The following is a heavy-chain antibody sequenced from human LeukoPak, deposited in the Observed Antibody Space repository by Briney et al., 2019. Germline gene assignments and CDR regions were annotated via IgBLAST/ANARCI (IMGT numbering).Heavy chain of an antibody. Sequence: GGSLRLSCAASGFTFSSYSMNWVRQAPGKGLEWFSSISSSSSYIYYRDSVKGRFTISREHAKNSLYLQMNSLRAEDTAVYYCTREEQVGARSSYWGQGTLVIVSS. CDR3: TREEQVGARSSY. J-gene: IGHJ4*02. V-gene: IGHV3-21*01. CDR1: GFTFSSYS. D-gene: IGHD4/OR15-4a*01. CDR2: ISSSSSYI.